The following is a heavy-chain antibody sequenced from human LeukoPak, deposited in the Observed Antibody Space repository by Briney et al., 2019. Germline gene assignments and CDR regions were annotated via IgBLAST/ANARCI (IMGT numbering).Heavy chain of an antibody. CDR2: INPNSGET. CDR1: GSTFTGAY. D-gene: IGHD5-18*01. Sequence: ASVKVSCKVSGSTFTGAYMHWVRQAPGQGLEWMGWINPNSGETKFAQKLQGRVTMTRDTSISTVYMDLGGLRSDDTAVYYCARVLSNSGYDYWGQGSLVTVSS. J-gene: IGHJ4*02. CDR3: ARVLSNSGYDY. V-gene: IGHV1-2*02.